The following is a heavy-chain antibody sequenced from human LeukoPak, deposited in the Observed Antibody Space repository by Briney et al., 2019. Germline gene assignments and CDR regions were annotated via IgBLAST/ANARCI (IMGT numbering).Heavy chain of an antibody. CDR3: ARGSVAGTREFDY. CDR2: ITAYNANT. V-gene: IGHV1-18*01. J-gene: IGHJ4*02. Sequence: ASVKVSFKASGYTFTNYGIGWVRQAPGQGLEWMGWITAYNANTNSAQKIQGRVTMTTDTSTNTAYMELRSLTSDDTAVYYCARGSVAGTREFDYWGQGTLVTVSS. D-gene: IGHD6-19*01. CDR1: GYTFTNYG.